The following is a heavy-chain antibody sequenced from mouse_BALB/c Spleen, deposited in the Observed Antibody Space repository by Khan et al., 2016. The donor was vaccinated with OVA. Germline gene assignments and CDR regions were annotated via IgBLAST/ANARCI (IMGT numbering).Heavy chain of an antibody. CDR2: IYYSGTV. Sequence: EVQLVETGPGLVKPSQTVSLTCTVTGISITSGNYRWSWIRQFPGNKLVWIGNIYYSGTVTYNPSLTSRTTIPKDTSKNQFFLVMNSMTAEDKATYYCARDYGSRYWYFDVWGAGTTVTVSS. J-gene: IGHJ1*01. V-gene: IGHV3-5*02. D-gene: IGHD1-1*01. CDR1: GISITSGNYR. CDR3: ARDYGSRYWYFDV.